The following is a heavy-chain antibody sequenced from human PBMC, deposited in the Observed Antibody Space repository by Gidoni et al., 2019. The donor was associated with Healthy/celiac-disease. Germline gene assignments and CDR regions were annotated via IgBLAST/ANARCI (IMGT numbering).Heavy chain of an antibody. CDR1: GFTFTSSA. J-gene: IGHJ3*02. V-gene: IGHV3-30-3*01. Sequence: QVQLVEPGGGVVQPGSSLRLSSAASGFTFTSSAMHWVRQAPGKGLEWVAVISYDGSNKYYADSVKGRFTISRDNSKNTLYLQMNSLRAEDTAVYYCARGYFDWLFDRPDAFDIWGQGTMVTVSS. CDR2: ISYDGSNK. CDR3: ARGYFDWLFDRPDAFDI. D-gene: IGHD3-9*01.